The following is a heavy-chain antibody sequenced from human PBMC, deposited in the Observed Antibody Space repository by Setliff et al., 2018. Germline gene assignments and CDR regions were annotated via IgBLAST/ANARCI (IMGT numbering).Heavy chain of an antibody. CDR1: GFSFSSFW. Sequence: GGSLRLSCAASGFSFSSFWMSWVRQPPGKGLEWVANINQDGDAQFYVDSVKGRFTISRDNAKNSLSLQMNGLRAEDTSVYYCARAGGGHIMVATFDFDIWGQGTKVTVSS. V-gene: IGHV3-7*01. D-gene: IGHD2-21*01. CDR3: ARAGGGHIMVATFDFDI. J-gene: IGHJ3*02. CDR2: INQDGDAQ.